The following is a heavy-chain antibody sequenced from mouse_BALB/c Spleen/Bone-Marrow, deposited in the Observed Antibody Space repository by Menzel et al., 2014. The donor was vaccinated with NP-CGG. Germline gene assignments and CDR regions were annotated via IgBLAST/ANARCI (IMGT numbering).Heavy chain of an antibody. V-gene: IGHV14-3*02. CDR1: GFNIKDTY. D-gene: IGHD1-1*01. CDR3: ARRLRSAMDY. J-gene: IGHJ4*01. Sequence: VQLQQSGAELVKPGASVKLSCTASGFNIKDTYIHWVKQRPEQGLEWIGRIDPANCNTKYDPKFQGKATITADTSSNTAYLQLSSLTSEDTAVYYCARRLRSAMDYWGQGTSVTVSS. CDR2: IDPANCNT.